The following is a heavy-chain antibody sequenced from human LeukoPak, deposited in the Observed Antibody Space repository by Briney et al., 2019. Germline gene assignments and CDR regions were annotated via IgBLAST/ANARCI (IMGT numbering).Heavy chain of an antibody. Sequence: ASVKVSCKASGYTFTSDGISWVRQAPGQGLEWLGWISVYNGNRNYAQKFQGRVTITRNTSISTAYMELSSLRSEDTAVYYCARASNEGGIVGAHWGQGTLVTVSS. CDR2: ISVYNGNR. CDR3: ARASNEGGIVGAH. J-gene: IGHJ4*02. CDR1: GYTFTSDG. V-gene: IGHV1-18*01. D-gene: IGHD1-26*01.